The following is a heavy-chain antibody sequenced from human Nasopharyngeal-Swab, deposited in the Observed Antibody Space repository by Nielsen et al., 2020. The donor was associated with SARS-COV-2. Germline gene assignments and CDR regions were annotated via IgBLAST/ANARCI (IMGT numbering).Heavy chain of an antibody. CDR3: ARSIVGATTRFDY. CDR1: GYIFTSYD. V-gene: IGHV7-4-1*02. D-gene: IGHD1-26*01. CDR2: INTNTGNP. Sequence: ASVKVSCKASGYIFTSYDINWVRQAPGQGLEWMGWINTNTGNPTYAQGFTGRFVFSLDTSVSTAYLQISSLKAEDTAVYYCARSIVGATTRFDYWGQGTLVTVSS. J-gene: IGHJ4*02.